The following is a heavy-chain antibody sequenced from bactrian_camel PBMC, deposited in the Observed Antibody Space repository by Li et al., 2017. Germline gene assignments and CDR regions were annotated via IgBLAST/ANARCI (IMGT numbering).Heavy chain of an antibody. J-gene: IGHJ6*01. CDR1: GFTRDLDSLSGHID. V-gene: IGHV3S53*01. CDR2: INNDGSS. CDR3: AAGRVIAAMGGAEDFAY. D-gene: IGHD4*01. Sequence: HVQLVESGGGLVQPGGSLKLSCVVSGFTRDLDSLSGHIDMGWYRQSPGQQCEMVSSINNDGSSYYSDSAKGRFTISRDNAKNTLYLQMNSLKPEDTAVYYCAAGRVIAAMGGAEDFAYWGQGTQVTVS.